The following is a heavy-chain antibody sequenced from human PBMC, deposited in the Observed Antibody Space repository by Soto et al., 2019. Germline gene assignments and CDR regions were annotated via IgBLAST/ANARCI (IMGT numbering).Heavy chain of an antibody. CDR3: ARGIGYSGYDYREEFDY. Sequence: PGGSLRLSCAASGFTFSSYGMHWVRQAPGKGLEWVAVIWYDGSNKYYADSVKGRFTISRDNSKNTLYLQMNSLRAEDTAVYYCARGIGYSGYDYREEFDYWGQGTLVTVSS. J-gene: IGHJ4*02. D-gene: IGHD5-12*01. CDR1: GFTFSSYG. CDR2: IWYDGSNK. V-gene: IGHV3-33*01.